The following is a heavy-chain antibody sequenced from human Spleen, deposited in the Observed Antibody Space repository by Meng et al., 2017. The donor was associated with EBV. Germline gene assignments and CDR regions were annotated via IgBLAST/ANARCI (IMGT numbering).Heavy chain of an antibody. CDR3: ARVRCFDGSCNWGY. CDR1: GYTFTGYY. D-gene: IGHD2-15*01. J-gene: IGHJ4*02. CDR2: INPDSGGT. V-gene: IGHV1-2*06. Sequence: QVQPVQSGAEVKKPGASLKVSCKTSGYTFTGYYIHWVRQAPGQGLEWMGRINPDSGGTDYAQKYQDRVTMTRDTSISTAYMELSSLRSDDTAIYYCARVRCFDGSCNWGYWGQGTLVTVSS.